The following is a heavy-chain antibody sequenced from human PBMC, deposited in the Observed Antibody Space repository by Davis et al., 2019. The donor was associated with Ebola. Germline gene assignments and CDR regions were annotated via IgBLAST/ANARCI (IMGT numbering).Heavy chain of an antibody. CDR3: AREAGPVWFDY. CDR1: GFTVSSNY. CDR2: ISSSSSYI. D-gene: IGHD6-19*01. V-gene: IGHV3-21*01. Sequence: GGSLTLSCAASGFTVSSNYMSWVRQAPGKGLEWVPSISSSSSYIYYADSVKGRFTISRDNAKNSLYLQMNSLRAEDTAVYYCAREAGPVWFDYWGQGTLVTVSS. J-gene: IGHJ4*02.